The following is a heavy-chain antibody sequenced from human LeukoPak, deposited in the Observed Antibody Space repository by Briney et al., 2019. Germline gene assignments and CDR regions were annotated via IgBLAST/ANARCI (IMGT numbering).Heavy chain of an antibody. CDR2: ISYIGYT. Sequence: SETLSLTCTVSGGSIRSYYWRWIRQAPGKGLKWIGFISYIGYTSYSPSLKSRVAIPVDTSKSQFSLRLRSMTAADTAIYYCARGRNDNGGMFFDSWAQGTLVTVSS. D-gene: IGHD4-23*01. CDR3: ARGRNDNGGMFFDS. CDR1: GGSIRSYY. V-gene: IGHV4-59*01. J-gene: IGHJ4*02.